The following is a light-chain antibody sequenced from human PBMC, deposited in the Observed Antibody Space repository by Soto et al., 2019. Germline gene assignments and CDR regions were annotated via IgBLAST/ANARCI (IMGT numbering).Light chain of an antibody. V-gene: IGKV2-28*01. CDR2: LGS. CDR3: MQALQSPT. Sequence: DIVMTQSPLSLPVTPGEPASISCRSSQSLLHSNGYNYLDWYLQKPGQSPQLLISLGSIRASRVPDRFSGSGSGTDCTLKISRVEADDVGLYYCMQALQSPTFGPGTKVDIK. J-gene: IGKJ3*01. CDR1: QSLLHSNGYNY.